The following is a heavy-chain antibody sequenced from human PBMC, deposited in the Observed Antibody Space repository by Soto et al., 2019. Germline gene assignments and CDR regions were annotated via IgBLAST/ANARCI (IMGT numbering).Heavy chain of an antibody. J-gene: IGHJ3*02. D-gene: IGHD6-13*01. CDR3: ARDPYSSSWYVSVAFDI. CDR2: ISYDGSNK. Sequence: QVQLVECGGGVVQPGRSLRLSCAASGFTFSSYAMHWVRQAPGKGLEWVAVISYDGSNKYYADSVKGRFTISRDNSKNTLYLQMNSLRAEDTAVYYCARDPYSSSWYVSVAFDIWGQGTMVTVSS. V-gene: IGHV3-30-3*01. CDR1: GFTFSSYA.